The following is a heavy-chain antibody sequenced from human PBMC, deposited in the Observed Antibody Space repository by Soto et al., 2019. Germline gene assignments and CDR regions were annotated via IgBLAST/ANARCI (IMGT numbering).Heavy chain of an antibody. CDR3: AKSIEGGPMDV. CDR2: IFPRDSDT. Sequence: GESLKISCQGSGYTFSNHWINWVRLVPGKGLEWMGIIFPRDSDTRYSPSLQGQVIISVDKSTNTAYLQWTRLAASDTAIYYCAKSIEGGPMDVWGQGTTVTVSS. CDR1: GYTFSNHW. D-gene: IGHD1-26*01. V-gene: IGHV5-51*01. J-gene: IGHJ6*02.